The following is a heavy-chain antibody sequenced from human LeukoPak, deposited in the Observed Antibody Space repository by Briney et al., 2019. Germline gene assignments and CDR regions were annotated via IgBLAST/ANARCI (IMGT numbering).Heavy chain of an antibody. Sequence: GGSLQISFEASGYSFITYWIGRGRPVPGKGLEGVAIFHPSNSETRYSPSFQCQVSISADRSISTAYLQWSSLRASDTAIYYCATHNKYAFEYLGQGTLVAVSS. CDR3: ATHNKYAFEY. J-gene: IGHJ4*02. D-gene: IGHD2-8*01. CDR1: GYSFITYW. CDR2: FHPSNSET. V-gene: IGHV5-51*01.